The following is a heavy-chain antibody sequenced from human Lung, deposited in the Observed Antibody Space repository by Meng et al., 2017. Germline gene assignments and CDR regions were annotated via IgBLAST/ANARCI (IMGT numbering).Heavy chain of an antibody. CDR2: ITGDGSST. J-gene: IGHJ4*02. D-gene: IGHD4-17*01. Sequence: EVQRVESGGGLVQPGGSLRLSCAASGFTFSTHWMHWVRQAPGKELEWVSRITGDGSSTIYADSVQGRFTMSRDNAKNTLSLQMSSLRAEDTAVYYCARGGVTTDDWGQGTLVTVSS. CDR3: ARGGVTTDD. CDR1: GFTFSTHW. V-gene: IGHV3-74*01.